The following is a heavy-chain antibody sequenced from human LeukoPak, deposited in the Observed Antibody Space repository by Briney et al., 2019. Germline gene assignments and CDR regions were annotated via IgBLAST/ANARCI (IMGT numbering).Heavy chain of an antibody. D-gene: IGHD2-15*01. CDR2: ISGSGGST. J-gene: IGHJ4*02. CDR3: AKVRGPTYYFDY. V-gene: IGHV3-23*01. CDR1: GFTFSSYA. Sequence: GGSLRLSCAASGFTFSSYAMSWVRQAPGKGLEWVSAISGSGGSTYYADSVKGRFTVSRDNSKNTLYLHINSLRAEDTAVFYCAKVRGPTYYFDYWGQGTLVALPS.